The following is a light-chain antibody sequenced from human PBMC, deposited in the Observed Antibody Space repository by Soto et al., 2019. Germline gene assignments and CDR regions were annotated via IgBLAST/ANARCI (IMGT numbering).Light chain of an antibody. V-gene: IGKV3-15*01. J-gene: IGKJ2*01. Sequence: EIVMTQSPATLSVSPGERVTLSSRASQSVSDNLAWYQQKPGQAPRLLIYGASTRATTTPARFSGSGSGTEFTLTISSLQSEDFAVYFCQQSNNWPYTFGQGTKLDIK. CDR1: QSVSDN. CDR3: QQSNNWPYT. CDR2: GAS.